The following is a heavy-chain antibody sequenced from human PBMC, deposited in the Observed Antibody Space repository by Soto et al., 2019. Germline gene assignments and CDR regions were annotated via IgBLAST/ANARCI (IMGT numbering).Heavy chain of an antibody. CDR1: GGTFSSYA. Sequence: SVKVSCKASGGTFSSYAISWVRQAPGQGLEWMGGIIPIFGTANYAQKFQGRVTITADKSTSTAYMELSSLRSEDTAVYYCARVFGYYYASSGYLYWGQGTLVTVS. V-gene: IGHV1-69*06. CDR2: IIPIFGTA. D-gene: IGHD3-22*01. J-gene: IGHJ4*02. CDR3: ARVFGYYYASSGYLY.